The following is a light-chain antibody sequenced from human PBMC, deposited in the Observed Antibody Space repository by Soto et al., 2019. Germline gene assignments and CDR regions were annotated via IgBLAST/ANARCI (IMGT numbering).Light chain of an antibody. CDR3: QQRRNWPIFT. CDR1: QSVSSY. V-gene: IGKV3-11*01. CDR2: DAS. Sequence: EIVLTQSPATLSLSPGERATLSCRASQSVSSYLAWYQQKPGQAPRLLIYDASNMATGIPARFIGSGSGQDFTLTISSLEPEDFAVYYCQQRRNWPIFTFGPGTKVDIK. J-gene: IGKJ3*01.